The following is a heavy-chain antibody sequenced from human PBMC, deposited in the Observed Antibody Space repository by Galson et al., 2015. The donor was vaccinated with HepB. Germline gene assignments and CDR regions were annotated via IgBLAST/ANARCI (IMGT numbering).Heavy chain of an antibody. CDR2: FDPEDGET. V-gene: IGHV1-24*01. CDR3: ATVVYRRHGSSWTHPFDY. Sequence: SVKVSCKVSGYTLTELSMHWVRQAPGKGLEWMGGFDPEDGETIYAQKFQGRVTMTEDTSTDTAYMELSSLRSEDTAVYYCATVVYRRHGSSWTHPFDYWGQGTLVTVSS. D-gene: IGHD6-13*01. CDR1: GYTLTELS. J-gene: IGHJ4*02.